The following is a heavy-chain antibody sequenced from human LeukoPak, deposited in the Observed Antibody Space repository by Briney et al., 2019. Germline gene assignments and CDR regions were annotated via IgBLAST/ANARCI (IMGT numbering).Heavy chain of an antibody. CDR1: GGSISSYY. CDR2: IYTSGST. Sequence: WEILSLTCTVSGGSISSYYWSWIRQPAGMGLEWIGRIYTSGSTNYNPSLKSRVTMSEDTSKNQFSLKLSSVTAADTAVYYCARTVNYYYYMDVWGKGTTVTVSS. J-gene: IGHJ6*03. V-gene: IGHV4-4*07. CDR3: ARTVNYYYYMDV. D-gene: IGHD4-11*01.